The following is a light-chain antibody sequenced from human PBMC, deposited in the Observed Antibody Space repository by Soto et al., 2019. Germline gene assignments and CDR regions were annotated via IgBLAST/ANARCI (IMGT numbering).Light chain of an antibody. CDR3: QSYDSSLSGSV. CDR1: SSNIGAGYD. J-gene: IGLJ2*01. Sequence: QPVLTQSPSVSGAPGQRVTISCTGSSSNIGAGYDVHWYQQLPGTAPKLLIYGNSNRPSGVPDRFSGSKSGTSASLDITGLQAEDEADYYCQSYDSSLSGSVFGGGTKLTVL. CDR2: GNS. V-gene: IGLV1-40*01.